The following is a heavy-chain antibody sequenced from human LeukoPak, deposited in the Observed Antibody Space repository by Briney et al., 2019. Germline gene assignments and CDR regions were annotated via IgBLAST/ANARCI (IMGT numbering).Heavy chain of an antibody. Sequence: GGSLRLSCAASGFTFSSYAMHWVRQAPGKGLEWVAVISYDGSNKYYADSVKGRFTISRDNSKNTLYLQMNSLRAEDTAVYYCARGQKALDYWGQGTLVTVSS. CDR3: ARGQKALDY. V-gene: IGHV3-30-3*01. J-gene: IGHJ4*02. CDR1: GFTFSSYA. CDR2: ISYDGSNK.